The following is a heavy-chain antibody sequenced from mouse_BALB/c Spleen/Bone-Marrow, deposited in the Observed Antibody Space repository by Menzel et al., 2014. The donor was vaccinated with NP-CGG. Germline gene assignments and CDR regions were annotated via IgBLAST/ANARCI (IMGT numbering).Heavy chain of an antibody. CDR2: ISSGGSYT. V-gene: IGHV5-9-4*01. CDR3: AREVRQGPWFAY. J-gene: IGHJ3*01. D-gene: IGHD3-2*01. CDR1: GFTFSSYA. Sequence: EVQLQQSGGGLVKPGGSLKLSCAASGFTFSSYAMSWVRQSPEKRLEWVAEISSGGSYTYYPDTVTGRFTISRDNAKHTLYLEMSSLRSEDTATYYCAREVRQGPWFAYWGQGTLVTVSA.